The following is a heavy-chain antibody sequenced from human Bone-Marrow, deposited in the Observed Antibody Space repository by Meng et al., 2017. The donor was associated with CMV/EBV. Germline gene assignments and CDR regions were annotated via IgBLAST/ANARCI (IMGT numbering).Heavy chain of an antibody. J-gene: IGHJ6*02. CDR3: TTDLADDYYYYGMAV. Sequence: GGSLRLSCAASGFTFSSYGMHWVRQAPGKGLEWVGRIKSKTDGGTTDYAAPVKGRFTISRDDSKNTLYLQMNILKTEDTAVYYCTTDLADDYYYYGMAVWGQGNTVTVSS. V-gene: IGHV3-15*01. CDR1: GFTFSSYG. CDR2: IKSKTDGGTT.